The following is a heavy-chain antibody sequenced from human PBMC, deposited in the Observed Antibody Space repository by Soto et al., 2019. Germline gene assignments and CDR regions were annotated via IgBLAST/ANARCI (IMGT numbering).Heavy chain of an antibody. Sequence: ASVKVSCKASGYTFTSYGISWVRQAPGQGLEWMGWISAYNGNTNYAQKLQGRVTMTTDTSTSTAYMELRSLRSDDTAVYYCARLGDDYGDYFRRAGAFDIWGQGTMVTVSS. CDR2: ISAYNGNT. CDR1: GYTFTSYG. J-gene: IGHJ3*02. D-gene: IGHD4-17*01. V-gene: IGHV1-18*01. CDR3: ARLGDDYGDYFRRAGAFDI.